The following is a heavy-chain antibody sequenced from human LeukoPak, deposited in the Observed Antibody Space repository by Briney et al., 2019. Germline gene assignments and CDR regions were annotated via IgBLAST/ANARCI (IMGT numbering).Heavy chain of an antibody. V-gene: IGHV3-48*03. Sequence: GGSLRLSCAASGFTFSSYEMNWVRQAPGKGLEWVSYISSSGSTKYYADSVKGRFTISRDNSKNTLYLQMNSLRAEDTAVYYCAKENYLSGPITMIVVAPDYWGQGTLVTVSS. CDR2: ISSSGSTK. CDR1: GFTFSSYE. D-gene: IGHD3-22*01. CDR3: AKENYLSGPITMIVVAPDY. J-gene: IGHJ4*02.